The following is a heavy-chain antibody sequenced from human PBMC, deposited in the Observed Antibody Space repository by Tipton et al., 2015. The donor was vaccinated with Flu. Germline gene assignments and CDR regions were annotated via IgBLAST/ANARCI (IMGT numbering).Heavy chain of an antibody. Sequence: TLSLTCDVSGYLISSGYYWGWIRQPPGKGLEWIGSISHTGTTNSNPSLKSRVTISIDTSKNHFSLKLTSVTAADTAVYYCARDRWEYASGFDSWGQGTPVTVSP. V-gene: IGHV4-38-2*02. J-gene: IGHJ4*02. CDR2: ISHTGTT. CDR1: GYLISSGYY. CDR3: ARDRWEYASGFDS. D-gene: IGHD2-2*01.